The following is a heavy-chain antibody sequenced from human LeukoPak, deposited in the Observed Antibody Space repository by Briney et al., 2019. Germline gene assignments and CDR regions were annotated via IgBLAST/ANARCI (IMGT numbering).Heavy chain of an antibody. CDR3: ATAYSSSSDFDY. CDR2: VDPEDGET. Sequence: ATVKTSCKVSGYTFTDCYMHWVQQAPGKGLEWMGLVDPEDGETIYAEKFQGRVTITADTSTDTAYMELSSLRSEDTAVYYCATAYSSSSDFDYWGQGTLVTVSS. D-gene: IGHD6-6*01. J-gene: IGHJ4*02. CDR1: GYTFTDCY. V-gene: IGHV1-69-2*01.